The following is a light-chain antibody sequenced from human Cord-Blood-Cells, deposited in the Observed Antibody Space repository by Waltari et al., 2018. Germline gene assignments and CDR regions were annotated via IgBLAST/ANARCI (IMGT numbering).Light chain of an antibody. V-gene: IGLV2-23*01. CDR2: EGS. CDR1: SSDVGSYNL. Sequence: QSALTQPASVSGTPGQSITIPCTGTSSDVGSYNLVSWYHQHPGKAPKLMIYEGSKRPSGVSNRFSGSKSGNTVSLTISGLQAEDEADYYCCSYAGSSTWVFGGGTKLTVL. CDR3: CSYAGSSTWV. J-gene: IGLJ3*02.